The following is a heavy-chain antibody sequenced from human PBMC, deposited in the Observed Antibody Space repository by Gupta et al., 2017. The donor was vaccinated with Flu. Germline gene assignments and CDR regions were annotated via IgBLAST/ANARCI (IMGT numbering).Heavy chain of an antibody. J-gene: IGHJ4*02. CDR3: AKDTAYYYDSRGDVGY. Sequence: YAMHWVRQAPRKGLEWVSGIRWNSGSIGYANSVKGRFTNYRDKAKNSVYVEMNSVRAGDTALYYCAKDTAYYYDSRGDVGYWGQGTMVTVSS. CDR2: IRWNSGSI. CDR1: YA. D-gene: IGHD3-22*01. V-gene: IGHV3-9*01.